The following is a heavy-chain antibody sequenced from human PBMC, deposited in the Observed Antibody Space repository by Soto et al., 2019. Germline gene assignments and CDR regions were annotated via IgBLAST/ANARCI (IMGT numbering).Heavy chain of an antibody. Sequence: SVKVSYKASGGTFSSYAISWVRQAPGQGLEWMGGIIPIFGTANYAQKFQGRVTITADESTSTAYMELSSLRSEDTAVYYCAREGGYSYGLRLDYWGQGTLVTVSS. J-gene: IGHJ4*02. CDR3: AREGGYSYGLRLDY. CDR1: GGTFSSYA. CDR2: IIPIFGTA. D-gene: IGHD5-18*01. V-gene: IGHV1-69*13.